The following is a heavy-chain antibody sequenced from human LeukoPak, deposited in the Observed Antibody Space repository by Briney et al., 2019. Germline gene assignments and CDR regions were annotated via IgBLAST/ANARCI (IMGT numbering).Heavy chain of an antibody. J-gene: IGHJ4*02. D-gene: IGHD6-13*01. Sequence: GGSLRLSCAASGFTFSSYSMNWVRQAPGKRLEWVAVISVDGSNEYYADSVKGRFTISRDNSKNTLYLQMNSLRAEDTAVYYCARSEAGIAAAEFDYWGQGTLVTVSS. CDR2: ISVDGSNE. V-gene: IGHV3-30*03. CDR3: ARSEAGIAAAEFDY. CDR1: GFTFSSYS.